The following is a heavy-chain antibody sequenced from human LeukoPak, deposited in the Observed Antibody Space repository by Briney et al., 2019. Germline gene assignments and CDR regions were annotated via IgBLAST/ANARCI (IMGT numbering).Heavy chain of an antibody. Sequence: PGGSLRLSCAASGFTFSTYEMNWVRQAPGKELEWVSYISSGGLTMYYADSVRGRFTISGDDAKNSLYLQMSSLRAEDTAVYYCARDLVDIVAAFDSWGQGTLVTVSS. CDR3: ARDLVDIVAAFDS. D-gene: IGHD5-12*01. V-gene: IGHV3-48*03. CDR2: ISSGGLTM. J-gene: IGHJ4*02. CDR1: GFTFSTYE.